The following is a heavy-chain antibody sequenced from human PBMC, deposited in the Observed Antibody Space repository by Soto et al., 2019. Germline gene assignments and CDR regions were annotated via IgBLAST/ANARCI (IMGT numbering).Heavy chain of an antibody. CDR1: GFTFSTYW. J-gene: IGHJ2*01. CDR2: IQQDGVDK. D-gene: IGHD4-17*01. V-gene: IGHV3-7*03. CDR3: ARDAQGVPATAGGGHWVGYFEL. Sequence: EVQLVESGGGLVQPGGSLRLSCAASGFTFSTYWMSWLRQAPGNGLEWVANIQQDGVDKYNVDSVKGRFTISRDNTKNTQYVQMSSLRTEDTAVYYCARDAQGVPATAGGGHWVGYFELWGRGTLVTVSS.